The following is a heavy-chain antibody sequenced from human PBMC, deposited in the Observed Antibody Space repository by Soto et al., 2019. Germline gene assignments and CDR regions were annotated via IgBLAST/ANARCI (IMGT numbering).Heavy chain of an antibody. CDR3: TRVDGYTRPSDF. CDR1: GFHFSTYR. CDR2: ITANSDYT. J-gene: IGHJ4*02. V-gene: IGHV3-21*01. D-gene: IGHD5-12*01. Sequence: GGSLRLSSAASGFHFSTYRMSWVRRAPGKGLEWVSSITANSDYTYHADSLKGRFTISRDNAKSSLYLQMNNLRVDDTALYFCTRVDGYTRPSDFWGQGTQVTVSS.